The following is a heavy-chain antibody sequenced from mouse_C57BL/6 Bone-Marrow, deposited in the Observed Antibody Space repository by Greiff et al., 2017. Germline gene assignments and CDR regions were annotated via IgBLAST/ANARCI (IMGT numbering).Heavy chain of an antibody. D-gene: IGHD1-1*01. Sequence: EVKLVESGGGLVQPGGSLKLSCAASGFTFSDYGMAWVRQAPRKGLEWVAFISNLAYSIYYADTVTGRFTISRENAKNTLYLEMSSLRSEDTAMYYCARPAIYYYGSSYCYFGVWGTGTTVTVST. J-gene: IGHJ1*03. CDR1: GFTFSDYG. CDR3: ARPAIYYYGSSYCYFGV. CDR2: ISNLAYSI. V-gene: IGHV5-15*01.